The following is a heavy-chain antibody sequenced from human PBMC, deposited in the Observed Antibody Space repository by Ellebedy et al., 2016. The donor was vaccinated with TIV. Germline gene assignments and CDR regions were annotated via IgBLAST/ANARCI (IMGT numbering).Heavy chain of an antibody. CDR1: GFTFSDHP. CDR2: ILYDGTNK. Sequence: GESLKISCAASGFTFSDHPMHWVRQAPGKGLAWVALILYDGTNKFYADSVKGRFTVSRDNAKNTLYLQMNSLRAEDTAVYYCARDTVTANWGPLFDYWGQGTLVTVSS. D-gene: IGHD7-27*01. J-gene: IGHJ4*02. V-gene: IGHV3-30-3*01. CDR3: ARDTVTANWGPLFDY.